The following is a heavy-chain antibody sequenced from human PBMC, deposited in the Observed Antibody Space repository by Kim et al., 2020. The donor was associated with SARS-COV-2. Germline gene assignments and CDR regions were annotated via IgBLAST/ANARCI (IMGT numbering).Heavy chain of an antibody. J-gene: IGHJ4*02. V-gene: IGHV1-2*02. CDR1: GYTFTGYY. Sequence: ASVKVSCKASGYTFTGYYMHWVRQAPGQGLEWMGWINPNSGGTNYAQKFQGRVTMTRDTSISTAYMELSRLRSDDTAVYYCATERGSYGSGSYGLFDYWGPGTLVTVSS. CDR2: INPNSGGT. D-gene: IGHD3-10*01. CDR3: ATERGSYGSGSYGLFDY.